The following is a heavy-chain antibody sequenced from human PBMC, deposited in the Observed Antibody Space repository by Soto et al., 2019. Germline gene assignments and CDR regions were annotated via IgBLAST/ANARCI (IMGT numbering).Heavy chain of an antibody. D-gene: IGHD6-19*01. V-gene: IGHV3-11*01. J-gene: IGHJ3*02. CDR3: ARSSGWSEADAFDM. Sequence: QVQLVESGGGLVQPGGSLRLSCAASGFTFGHYEMSWLRQAAGKGPEWVAFLSRSGKTIYYGDSVKGRFSIPRDNAENSLYLQMERLRVEDTAPYFCARSSGWSEADAFDMWGQGTMVTVSA. CDR1: GFTFGHYE. CDR2: LSRSGKTI.